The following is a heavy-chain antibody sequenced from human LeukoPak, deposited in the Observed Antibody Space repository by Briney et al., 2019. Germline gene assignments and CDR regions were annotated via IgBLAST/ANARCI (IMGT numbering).Heavy chain of an antibody. CDR2: INSDGSRI. D-gene: IGHD3-16*01. Sequence: PGGSLRLSCAASGISFSRYWMHWVRQAPGKGLVWVSRINSDGSRISYADSVKGRFTISRDNAKNTLYLQMNSLRAEDTAMYYCARQSAGGDDIWGQGTLVTVSS. J-gene: IGHJ3*02. CDR1: GISFSRYW. V-gene: IGHV3-74*01. CDR3: ARQSAGGDDI.